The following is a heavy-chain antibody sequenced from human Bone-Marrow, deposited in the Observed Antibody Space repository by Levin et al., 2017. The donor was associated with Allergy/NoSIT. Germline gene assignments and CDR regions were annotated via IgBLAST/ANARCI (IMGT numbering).Heavy chain of an antibody. D-gene: IGHD1-7*01. J-gene: IGHJ6*02. CDR3: AKVANDGNYAYYYGLDV. V-gene: IGHV3-74*01. CDR1: GFTFSRYW. Sequence: PGESLKISCAASGFTFSRYWMHWVRQAPGKGLVWVARINTDGSSTAYADSVKGRFTISRDNGKNTLYLEMNSLRDEDTAVYYCAKVANDGNYAYYYGLDVWGQGTTATVSS. CDR2: INTDGSST.